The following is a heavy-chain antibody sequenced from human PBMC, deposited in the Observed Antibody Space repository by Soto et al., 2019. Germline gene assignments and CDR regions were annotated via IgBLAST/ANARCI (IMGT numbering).Heavy chain of an antibody. J-gene: IGHJ6*02. CDR3: AREVRAGMDV. CDR1: GFSFSTYW. CDR2: INNDGSST. V-gene: IGHV3-74*01. Sequence: EVQLVESGGGLVQPGGSLRLSCAASGFSFSTYWMHWVRQAPGKGLVWVSRINNDGSSTSHADSVKGRFTISRDNAKNTLYLQMNSLRVADTAVYYCAREVRAGMDVWGQGTTLTVSS. D-gene: IGHD3-10*01.